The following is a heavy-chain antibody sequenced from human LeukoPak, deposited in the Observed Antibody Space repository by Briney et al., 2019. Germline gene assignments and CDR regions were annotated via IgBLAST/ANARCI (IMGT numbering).Heavy chain of an antibody. CDR3: ARHPPYYDSSKGYFDL. J-gene: IGHJ2*01. CDR2: IYYSGST. V-gene: IGHV4-39*01. D-gene: IGHD3-22*01. Sequence: SETLSLTCTVSGGSISSSSYYWGWIRQPPGKGLEWIGSIYYSGSTYYNPSPKSRVTISVDTSKNQFSLKLSSVTAADTAVYYCARHPPYYDSSKGYFDLWGRGTLVTVSS. CDR1: GGSISSSSYY.